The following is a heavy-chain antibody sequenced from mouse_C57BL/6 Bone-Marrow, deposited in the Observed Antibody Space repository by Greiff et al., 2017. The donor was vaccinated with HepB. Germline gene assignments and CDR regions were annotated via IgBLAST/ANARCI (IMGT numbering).Heavy chain of an antibody. CDR3: ARFPITTVVATRYFDV. J-gene: IGHJ1*03. CDR1: GYTFTSYD. D-gene: IGHD1-1*01. CDR2: IYPRDGST. Sequence: QVQLQQSGPELVKPGASVKLSCKASGYTFTSYDINWVKQRPGQGLEWIGWIYPRDGSTKYNEKFKGKATLTVDTASSTAYIELHSLTSADSAVYFCARFPITTVVATRYFDVWGTGTTVTVSS. V-gene: IGHV1-85*01.